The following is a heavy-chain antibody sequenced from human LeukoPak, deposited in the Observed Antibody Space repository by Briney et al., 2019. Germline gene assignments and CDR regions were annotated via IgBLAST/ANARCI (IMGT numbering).Heavy chain of an antibody. CDR2: FTSGSRSI. CDR3: ARVGYTGTWYSSPPFDY. J-gene: IGHJ4*02. Sequence: GGSLRLSCAASGFTFSSYSMTWVRQAPGKGLEWVSSFTSGSRSIYYADSVKGRFTISRDNAKKSLYLQMNSLRAEDTAVYYCARVGYTGTWYSSPPFDYWGQGTLVTVSS. V-gene: IGHV3-21*01. CDR1: GFTFSSYS. D-gene: IGHD6-13*01.